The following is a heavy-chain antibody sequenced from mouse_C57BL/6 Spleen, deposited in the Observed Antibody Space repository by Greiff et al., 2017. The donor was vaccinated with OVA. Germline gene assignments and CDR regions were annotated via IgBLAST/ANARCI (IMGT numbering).Heavy chain of an antibody. Sequence: QVQLKESGPGILQPSQTLSLTCSFSGFSLSTFGMGVGWIRQPSGKGLEWLAHIWWDDDKYYNPALKSRLTISKDTPKNQVFLKIANVDTADTSTYYCARIVNGGTPYFDYWGQGTTLTVSS. CDR3: ARIVNGGTPYFDY. CDR2: IWWDDDK. V-gene: IGHV8-8*01. CDR1: GFSLSTFGMG. J-gene: IGHJ2*01. D-gene: IGHD3-3*01.